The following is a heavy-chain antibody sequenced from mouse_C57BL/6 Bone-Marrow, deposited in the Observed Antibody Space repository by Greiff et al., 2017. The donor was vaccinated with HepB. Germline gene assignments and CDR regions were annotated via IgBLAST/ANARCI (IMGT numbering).Heavy chain of an antibody. V-gene: IGHV2-9*01. J-gene: IGHJ1*03. Sequence: VRVVESGPGLVAPSQSLSITCTVSGFSLTSYGVDWVRQPPGKGLEWLGVIWGGGSTNYNSALMSRLSISKDNSKSQVFLKMNSLQTDDTAMYYCAKQGDYYGSSYPWYFDVWGTGTTVTVSS. CDR2: IWGGGST. CDR3: AKQGDYYGSSYPWYFDV. CDR1: GFSLTSYG. D-gene: IGHD1-1*01.